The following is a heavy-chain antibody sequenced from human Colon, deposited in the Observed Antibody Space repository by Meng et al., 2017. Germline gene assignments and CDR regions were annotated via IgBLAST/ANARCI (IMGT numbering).Heavy chain of an antibody. CDR2: IHYSGSR. D-gene: IGHD3-10*01. CDR3: ARFYGSGTFEVHDY. V-gene: IGHV4-61*01. Sequence: QVQLQESGPGLVRPLETLSLTCNVSGGSVSSASYYWSWIRQPPGKGLEWIGLIHYSGSRNYNPSLKSRVTMSVDTSKNQVSLRLTSVTAADTAVYYCARFYGSGTFEVHDYWGQGTLVTVSS. CDR1: GGSVSSASYY. J-gene: IGHJ4*02.